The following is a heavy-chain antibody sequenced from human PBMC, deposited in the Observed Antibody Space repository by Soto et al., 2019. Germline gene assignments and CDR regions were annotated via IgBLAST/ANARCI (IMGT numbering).Heavy chain of an antibody. D-gene: IGHD1-26*01. CDR1: GFTFGTYG. V-gene: IGHV3-23*01. CDR2: ISGSGFKK. J-gene: IGHJ5*02. CDR3: AKNQGVELVPLATVDWFDP. Sequence: GGSLRLSCAASGFTFGTYGMGWVRQAPGKGLEWISSISGSGFKKYYADSVKGRFTISRDNSKSTAYLELNNLSAEDTAVYHCAKNQGVELVPLATVDWFDPWGQGSVVTVSS.